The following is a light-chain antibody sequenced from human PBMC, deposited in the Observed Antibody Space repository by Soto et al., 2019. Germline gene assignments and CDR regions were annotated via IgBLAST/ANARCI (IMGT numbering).Light chain of an antibody. CDR3: QQYGFSLP. Sequence: EIVLTQSPGTLSLSPGERATLSCRASESVGSTLAWYQQKPGQPPRLLISGASTRATGIPDRFSGSGSGTDFTLTISILHPEDFAVYYCQQYGFSLPFGQGTKVEIK. CDR2: GAS. J-gene: IGKJ1*01. V-gene: IGKV3-20*01. CDR1: ESVGST.